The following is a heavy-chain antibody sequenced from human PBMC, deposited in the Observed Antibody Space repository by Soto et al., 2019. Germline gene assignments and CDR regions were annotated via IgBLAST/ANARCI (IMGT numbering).Heavy chain of an antibody. CDR1: GFTFSSYA. V-gene: IGHV3-48*04. Sequence: VQLVESGGGLVQPGGSLRLSCAASGFTFSSYAMNWVRQAPGKGLEWVSYISSSSSTIYYADSVRGRFTISRDNAKNSLYLQTSSLRADDTAVYYCARGWDSGYHFFHYWGQGTLVTVSS. CDR2: ISSSSSTI. J-gene: IGHJ4*02. D-gene: IGHD5-12*01. CDR3: ARGWDSGYHFFHY.